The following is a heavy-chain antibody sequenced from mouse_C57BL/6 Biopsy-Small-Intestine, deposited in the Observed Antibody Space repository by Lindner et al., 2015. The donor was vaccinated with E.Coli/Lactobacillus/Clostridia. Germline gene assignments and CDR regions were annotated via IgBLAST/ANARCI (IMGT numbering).Heavy chain of an antibody. D-gene: IGHD1-1*01. CDR1: GYTFTAYS. J-gene: IGHJ1*01. CDR3: ARVRSNFYGMEV. V-gene: IGHV1-34*01. Sequence: SVKVSCKTSGYTFTAYSIHWVRQAPGQGLEWMGWINPNSGGTDSAQKFQDRVSLTRDTSINTAYMELHSLTSDDTAKYYCARVRSNFYGMEVWGQGTTVIVSS. CDR2: INPNSGGT.